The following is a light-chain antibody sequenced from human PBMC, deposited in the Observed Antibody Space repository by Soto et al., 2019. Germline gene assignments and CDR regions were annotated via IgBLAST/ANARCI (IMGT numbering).Light chain of an antibody. CDR2: RIS. CDR1: QTVKNN. Sequence: EIVLTQSPDTLSVSPGERATLSFRAFQTVKNNLAWYHHTPGQPPRLLIYRISIRATGISDRVSASGSATDFTLTISSLQSEDFGVYYCQQHAQWPLTFGQGTLLE. V-gene: IGKV3-15*01. J-gene: IGKJ5*01. CDR3: QQHAQWPLT.